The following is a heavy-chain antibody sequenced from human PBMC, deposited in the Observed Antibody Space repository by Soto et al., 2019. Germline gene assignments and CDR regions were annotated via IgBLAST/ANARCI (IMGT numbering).Heavy chain of an antibody. CDR1: GASVSSGDYY. D-gene: IGHD1-1*01. J-gene: IGHJ4*02. Sequence: QVQLQESGPGLVKPSQTLSLTCTVSGASVSSGDYYWSCIRQPPGKGLEWIGYIYSSGGSYYNPSLKGRLTLSIDTSKNQFSLKLNSVTVADTAIYYCVGTGTTDDYWGRGTLVTVSS. V-gene: IGHV4-30-4*01. CDR2: IYSSGGS. CDR3: VGTGTTDDY.